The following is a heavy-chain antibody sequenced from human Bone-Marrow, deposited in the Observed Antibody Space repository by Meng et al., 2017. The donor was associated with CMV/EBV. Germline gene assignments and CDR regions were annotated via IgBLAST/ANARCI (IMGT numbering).Heavy chain of an antibody. CDR3: ARAQYSSGWPNYYYYYGMDV. D-gene: IGHD6-19*01. CDR1: GFTFSSYW. V-gene: IGHV3-7*04. CDR2: IKQDGSEK. Sequence: GGSLRLSCAASGFTFSSYWMSWVRQAPGKGLEWVANIKQDGSEKYYVDSVKGRFTISRDNAKNSLYLQMNSLRAEDTAVYYCARAQYSSGWPNYYYYYGMDVCGQGTTVTVSS. J-gene: IGHJ6*02.